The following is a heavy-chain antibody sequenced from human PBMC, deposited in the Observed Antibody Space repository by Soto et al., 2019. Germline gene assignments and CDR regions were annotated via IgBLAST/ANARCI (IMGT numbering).Heavy chain of an antibody. Sequence: ASVKVSCKASGYTFTGYYMHWVRQAPGQGLEWMGWINPNSGGTNYAQKFQGWVTMTRDTSISTAYMELSRLRSDDTAVYYCARAALDYYDSSGYYFDYWGQGTLVTVSS. J-gene: IGHJ4*02. V-gene: IGHV1-2*04. CDR2: INPNSGGT. CDR3: ARAALDYYDSSGYYFDY. CDR1: GYTFTGYY. D-gene: IGHD3-22*01.